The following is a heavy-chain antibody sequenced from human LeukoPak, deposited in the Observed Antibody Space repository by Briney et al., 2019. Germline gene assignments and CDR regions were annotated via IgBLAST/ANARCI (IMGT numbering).Heavy chain of an antibody. J-gene: IGHJ4*02. CDR3: ARDVRRSGYPFDC. V-gene: IGHV3-48*01. Sequence: GGSLRLSCAASGFTFSSYSMNWVRQAPGKGLEWASYISSSSSTIYYADSVKGRFTISRDNAKNSLYLQMNSLRAEDTAVYYCARDVRRSGYPFDCWGQGTLVTVSS. CDR1: GFTFSSYS. D-gene: IGHD3-3*01. CDR2: ISSSSSTI.